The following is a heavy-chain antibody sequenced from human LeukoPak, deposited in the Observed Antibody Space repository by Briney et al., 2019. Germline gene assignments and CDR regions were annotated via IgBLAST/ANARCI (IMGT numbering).Heavy chain of an antibody. CDR3: ARVGRDYVWGSYRKPRNRAEYFQH. V-gene: IGHV4-34*01. D-gene: IGHD3-16*02. J-gene: IGHJ1*01. CDR1: GGSFSGYY. CDR2: INHSGST. Sequence: SETLSLTRAVYGGSFSGYYWSWIRQPPGKGLEWIGEINHSGSTNYNPSLKSRVTISVDTSKNQFSLKLSSVTAADTAVYYCARVGRDYVWGSYRKPRNRAEYFQHWGQGTLVTVSS.